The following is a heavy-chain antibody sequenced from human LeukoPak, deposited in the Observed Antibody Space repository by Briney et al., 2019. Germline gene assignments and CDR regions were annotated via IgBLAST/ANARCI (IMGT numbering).Heavy chain of an antibody. Sequence: ASVKVSCKASGYTFTRYGMNWVRQAPGQGLEWMGWINTNTGNPTYAQGFTGRFVFSLDTSVSTAYLQISSLRAEDTAVYYCARVRGVWGSYRYQIDYWGQGTLVTVSS. CDR2: INTNTGNP. D-gene: IGHD3-16*02. CDR3: ARVRGVWGSYRYQIDY. CDR1: GYTFTRYG. V-gene: IGHV7-4-1*02. J-gene: IGHJ4*02.